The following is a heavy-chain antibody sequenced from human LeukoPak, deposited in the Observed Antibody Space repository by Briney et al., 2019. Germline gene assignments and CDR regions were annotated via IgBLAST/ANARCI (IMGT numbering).Heavy chain of an antibody. CDR3: ARHSSVVRGWFDP. V-gene: IGHV4-4*09. CDR2: IYASGAT. D-gene: IGHD2-15*01. CDR1: GGSISSYY. J-gene: IGHJ5*02. Sequence: SETLSLTCTVSGGSISSYYWSWIRQSPGKGLEWVGYIYASGATNYNASLKSRVTISVDTSKNQFSLKVSSVTAADTAVYYCARHSSVVRGWFDPWGQGTLVTVSS.